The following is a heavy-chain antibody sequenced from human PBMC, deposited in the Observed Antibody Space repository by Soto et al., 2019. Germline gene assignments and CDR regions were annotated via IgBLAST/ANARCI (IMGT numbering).Heavy chain of an antibody. V-gene: IGHV1-18*01. CDR3: ARVVTMVWEVGGAGAFDI. CDR1: GYTFPSHG. D-gene: IGHD3-10*01. CDR2: ISVYNTNT. J-gene: IGHJ3*02. Sequence: ASVKVSCKASGYTFPSHGIGWVRQAPGQGLEWMGWISVYNTNTNYAQNFRGRVTMTTDTSTSTAYMELRSLRSDDTAVYYCARVVTMVWEVGGAGAFDIWGQGTMVTVSS.